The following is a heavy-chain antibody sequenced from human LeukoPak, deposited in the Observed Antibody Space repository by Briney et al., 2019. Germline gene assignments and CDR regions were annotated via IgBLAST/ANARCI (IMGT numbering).Heavy chain of an antibody. D-gene: IGHD1-26*01. CDR1: GFTFSSYA. V-gene: IGHV3-23*01. Sequence: PGGSLRLSCAASGFTFSSYAMAWVRQAPGKGLEWVSTISGSSTTTYYADSVKGRFTISRDSTGNALSLQMNSLRVEDTAVYYCARYTRGRNGMDVWGQGTTVTVSS. CDR2: ISGSSTTT. CDR3: ARYTRGRNGMDV. J-gene: IGHJ6*02.